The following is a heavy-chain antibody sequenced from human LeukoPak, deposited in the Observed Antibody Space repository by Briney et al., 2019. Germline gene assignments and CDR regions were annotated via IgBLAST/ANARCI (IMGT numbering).Heavy chain of an antibody. V-gene: IGHV3-53*01. Sequence: TGGSLRLSCAGPERMVRNSYMSWVRQSPGRGLEWVSVIYSGGSTDYADSVKGRFTTSRDTSKNTLYLQMNDVRAEDTGIYYCVRDLRDRRGYSNYYMDVWGKGTTVTVSS. J-gene: IGHJ6*03. CDR1: ERMVRNSY. CDR3: VRDLRDRRGYSNYYMDV. D-gene: IGHD3-10*01. CDR2: IYSGGST.